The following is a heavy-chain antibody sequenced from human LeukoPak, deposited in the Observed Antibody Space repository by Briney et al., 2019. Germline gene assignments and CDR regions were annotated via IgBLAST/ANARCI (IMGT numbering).Heavy chain of an antibody. CDR3: ARHPYCSGGSCLDYYYYMDV. V-gene: IGHV1-69*05. Sequence: SVKVSCKASGGTFSSYAISWVRQAPGQGLEWMGGIIPIFGTANYAQKFQGRVTITTDESTSTAYMELSSLRSEDTAVYYCARHPYCSGGSCLDYYYYMDVWGKGTTVTVSS. CDR2: IIPIFGTA. CDR1: GGTFSSYA. J-gene: IGHJ6*03. D-gene: IGHD2-15*01.